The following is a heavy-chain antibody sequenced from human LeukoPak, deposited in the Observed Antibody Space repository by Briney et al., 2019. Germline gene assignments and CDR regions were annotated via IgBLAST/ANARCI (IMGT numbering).Heavy chain of an antibody. D-gene: IGHD5-24*01. J-gene: IGHJ4*02. CDR2: IWSDGSNI. V-gene: IGHV3-33*01. CDR3: ARGTAMGFVLGEGYNVGSYYLDY. Sequence: GGSLRLSCTASAFPFSNYAMYWVRQAPGKGLEWVAVIWSDGSNIDYADSVKGRFTISRDNSKNTLFLQMNSLRAEDAAVYYCARGTAMGFVLGEGYNVGSYYLDYWGQGTLVTVSS. CDR1: AFPFSNYA.